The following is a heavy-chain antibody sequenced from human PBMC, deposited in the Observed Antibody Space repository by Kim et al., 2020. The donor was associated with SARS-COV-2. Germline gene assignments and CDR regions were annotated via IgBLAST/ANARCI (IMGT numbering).Heavy chain of an antibody. Sequence: SETLSLTCAVYGGSFSGYYWSWIRQPPGKGLEWIGEINHSGSTNYNPSLKSRVTISVDTSKNQFSLKLSSVTAADTAVYYCARGGYCSGGSCPVFDYWGQGTLVTVSS. CDR2: INHSGST. J-gene: IGHJ4*02. CDR3: ARGGYCSGGSCPVFDY. D-gene: IGHD2-15*01. V-gene: IGHV4-34*01. CDR1: GGSFSGYY.